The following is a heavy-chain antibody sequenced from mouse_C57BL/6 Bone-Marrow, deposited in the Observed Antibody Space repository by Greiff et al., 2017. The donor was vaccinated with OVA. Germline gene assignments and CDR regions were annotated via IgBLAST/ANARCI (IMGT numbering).Heavy chain of an antibody. J-gene: IGHJ4*01. CDR2: IDPSDSET. V-gene: IGHV1-52*01. CDR3: ARLYDYTDAMDY. Sequence: QVQLQQPGAELVRPGSSVKLSCKASGYTFTSYWMHWVKQRPIHGLEWIGNIDPSDSETHYNQKFKDKATLTVDKSSSTAYMQLSSLTSEDSAVYYCARLYDYTDAMDYWGQGTSVTVSS. CDR1: GYTFTSYW. D-gene: IGHD2-4*01.